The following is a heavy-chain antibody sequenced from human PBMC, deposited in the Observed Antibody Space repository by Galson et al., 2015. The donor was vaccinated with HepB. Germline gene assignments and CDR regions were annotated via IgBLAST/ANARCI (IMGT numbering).Heavy chain of an antibody. CDR3: GRFYNYYYMDV. J-gene: IGHJ6*03. CDR1: GFTFSDFG. D-gene: IGHD3-10*01. Sequence: SLRLSCAAFGFTFSDFGMKWARHAPGKGLEWLSYITGGSPTMNYADSVEGRFTISRDNSKNSLYLQMNSLSAKDTAVYYGGRFYNYYYMDVWGEGTTVTVSS. V-gene: IGHV3-48*04. CDR2: ITGGSPTM.